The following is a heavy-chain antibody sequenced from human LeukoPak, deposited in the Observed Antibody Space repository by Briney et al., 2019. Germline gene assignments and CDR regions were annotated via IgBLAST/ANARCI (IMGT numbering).Heavy chain of an antibody. D-gene: IGHD2-15*01. CDR1: GYTFTSYD. V-gene: IGHV1-8*01. CDR3: ARAIGYCSGGSCHGGYWFDP. Sequence: ASVKVSCKASGYTFTSYDINWVRQATGQGLEWMGWMNPNSGNTGYAQKFQGRVTMTRNTSISTAYMDLSSLRSEDTAVYYCARAIGYCSGGSCHGGYWFDPWGQGTLVTVSS. CDR2: MNPNSGNT. J-gene: IGHJ5*02.